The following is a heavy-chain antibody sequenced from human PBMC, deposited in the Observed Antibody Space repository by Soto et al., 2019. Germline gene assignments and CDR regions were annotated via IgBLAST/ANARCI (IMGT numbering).Heavy chain of an antibody. V-gene: IGHV3-74*01. D-gene: IGHD2-15*01. J-gene: IGHJ5*02. Sequence: GSLRLSCAASGFTFSSYWMHWVRQAPGKGLVWVSRINSDGTSTSYADSVKGRFTISRDNAKNTLYLQMNSLRAEDTAVYYCAKDYCSGGSCYFGLVPWFDPWGQGTVVTVSS. CDR1: GFTFSSYW. CDR3: AKDYCSGGSCYFGLVPWFDP. CDR2: INSDGTST.